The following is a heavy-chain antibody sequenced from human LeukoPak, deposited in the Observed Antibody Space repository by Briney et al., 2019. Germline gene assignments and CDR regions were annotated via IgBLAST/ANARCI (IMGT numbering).Heavy chain of an antibody. CDR1: GFTFDDSG. Sequence: GGSLRLSCAASGFTFDDSGMTWVPQAPGRGLEWVSGINWNGGSTGYADSVKGRFTISRDNAKNSLYLQMNSLRAEDTALYYCARSYYYYMDVWGKGTTVTVS. CDR2: INWNGGST. V-gene: IGHV3-20*04. CDR3: ARSYYYYMDV. J-gene: IGHJ6*03.